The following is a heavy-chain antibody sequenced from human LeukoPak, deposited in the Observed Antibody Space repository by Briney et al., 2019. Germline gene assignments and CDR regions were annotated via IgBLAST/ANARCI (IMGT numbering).Heavy chain of an antibody. CDR1: GFIFSSHG. Sequence: GGSLRLSCAASGFIFSSHGMNWVRQAPGKGLEWVSGVSPSGDITYYADSVKGRFTISRDNSKNRVYLQMNNLRVDDTAIYYCAKDHANTPVVTNWGQGILVSVSS. J-gene: IGHJ4*02. V-gene: IGHV3-23*01. D-gene: IGHD2-21*02. CDR2: VSPSGDIT. CDR3: AKDHANTPVVTN.